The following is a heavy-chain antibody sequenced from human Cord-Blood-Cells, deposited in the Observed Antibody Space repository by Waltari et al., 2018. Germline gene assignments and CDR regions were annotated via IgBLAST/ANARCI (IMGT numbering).Heavy chain of an antibody. D-gene: IGHD3-10*01. V-gene: IGHV4-34*01. CDR2: INHNGST. CDR3: ARSHYYGSGSYY. J-gene: IGHJ4*02. CDR1: GWSFSGYY. Sequence: QVQLQQWGAGLLKPSETLSLTCAVYGWSFSGYYWCWIRQPPGKGLRWIGEINHNGSTNYTPSLKSRVTISVDTSKNQFSLKLSSVTAADTAVYYCARSHYYGSGSYYWGQGTLVTVSS.